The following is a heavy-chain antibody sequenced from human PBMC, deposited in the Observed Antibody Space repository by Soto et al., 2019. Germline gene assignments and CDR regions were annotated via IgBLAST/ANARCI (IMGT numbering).Heavy chain of an antibody. J-gene: IGHJ4*02. V-gene: IGHV4-34*01. CDR2: INHSGST. Sequence: SETLSLTCAVYGGSFSGYSWSWSRQPPGKGLEWIGEINHSGSTNYNPSLKSRVTISVDTSKNQFSLKLSSVTAADTAVYYCARGQGVRYYYDSSGYRFDYWGQGTLVTVSS. CDR3: ARGQGVRYYYDSSGYRFDY. D-gene: IGHD3-22*01. CDR1: GGSFSGYS.